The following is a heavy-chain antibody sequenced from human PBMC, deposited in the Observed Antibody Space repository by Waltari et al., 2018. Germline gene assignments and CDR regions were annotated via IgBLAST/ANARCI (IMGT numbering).Heavy chain of an antibody. CDR1: AGSISRTNW. D-gene: IGHD1-20*01. V-gene: IGHV4-4*02. Sequence: QVQLQESGPGLVNPSGTLSLTCAVPAGSISRTNWWTWVRQPPGKGLEWIGEISHTGSTDYNLSLKSRVTISVDNSKNQFSLKLNSVTAADTAVYYCARARYFGSLFAWFDPWGQGTLVNVSS. J-gene: IGHJ5*02. CDR3: ARARYFGSLFAWFDP. CDR2: ISHTGST.